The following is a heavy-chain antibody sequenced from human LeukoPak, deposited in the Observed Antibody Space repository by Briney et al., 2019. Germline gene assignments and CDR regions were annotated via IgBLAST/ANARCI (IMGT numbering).Heavy chain of an antibody. D-gene: IGHD5-12*01. J-gene: IGHJ4*02. CDR3: ARLASYAGGY. V-gene: IGHV4-34*01. Sequence: SETLSLTCAVYGGSFSGYYWSWIRQPPGKGLEWIGEINHSGSTNYNPSLKSRVTISVDTSKNQFSLKLSSVTAAGTAVYYCARLASYAGGYWGQGTLVTVSS. CDR1: GGSFSGYY. CDR2: INHSGST.